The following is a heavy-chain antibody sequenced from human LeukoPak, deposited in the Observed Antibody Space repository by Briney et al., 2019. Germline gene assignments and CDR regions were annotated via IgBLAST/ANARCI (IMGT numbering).Heavy chain of an antibody. CDR2: ISAYSGNT. V-gene: IGHV1-18*01. Sequence: ASVKVSCKASGYTFTSYGVSWVRQAPGQGLEWMGWISAYSGNTNYAQKLQGRVTMTTDTSTSTAYMGLRSLRSDDTAVYYCARATGELLWFGELLYEPGAFDIWGQGTMVTVSS. CDR1: GYTFTSYG. D-gene: IGHD3-10*01. J-gene: IGHJ3*02. CDR3: ARATGELLWFGELLYEPGAFDI.